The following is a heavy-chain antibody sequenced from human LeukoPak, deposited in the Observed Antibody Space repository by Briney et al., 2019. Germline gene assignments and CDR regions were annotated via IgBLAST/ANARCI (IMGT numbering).Heavy chain of an antibody. CDR2: IIPIFGTA. J-gene: IGHJ6*02. Sequence: SVKVSCKVSGYTLTELSMHWVRQAPGQGLEWMGGIIPIFGTANYAQKFQGRVTITADESTSTAYMELSSLRSEDTAVYYCARTLDIVVVPAASYYYYGMDVWGQGTTVTVSS. V-gene: IGHV1-69*13. CDR3: ARTLDIVVVPAASYYYYGMDV. D-gene: IGHD2-2*01. CDR1: GYTLTELS.